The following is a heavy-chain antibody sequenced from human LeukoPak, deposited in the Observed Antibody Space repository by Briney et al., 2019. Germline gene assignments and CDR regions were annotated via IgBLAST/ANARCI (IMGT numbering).Heavy chain of an antibody. D-gene: IGHD2-21*02. CDR2: TYHGGTT. J-gene: IGHJ4*02. CDR3: ARGSGDWTYYFDY. CDR1: GYSISSGYL. V-gene: IGHV4-38-2*02. Sequence: SETLSLTCTVSGYSISSGYLWGWIRQPPGKGLEWIGSTYHGGTTYSNPSPKSRVIISEDTSKNQFSLKLSSVTAADTAVYYCARGSGDWTYYFDYWGQGTLVTVSS.